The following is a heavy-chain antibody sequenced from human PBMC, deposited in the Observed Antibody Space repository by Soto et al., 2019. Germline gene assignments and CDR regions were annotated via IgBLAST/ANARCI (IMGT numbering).Heavy chain of an antibody. D-gene: IGHD3-22*01. CDR2: IWYDGSNQ. CDR1: GFTFSNYG. Sequence: QVQLVESGGGVVQPGRSLRLSCVASGFTFSNYGMHWVRQAPGKGLEWVAGIWYDGSNQYYPDSVKGRFTISRDNSKNTLYLQMNSLRAEDTAVYYCAHNLHYYDSTDWEELNFQHWGQGTLVTVSS. J-gene: IGHJ1*01. CDR3: AHNLHYYDSTDWEELNFQH. V-gene: IGHV3-33*01.